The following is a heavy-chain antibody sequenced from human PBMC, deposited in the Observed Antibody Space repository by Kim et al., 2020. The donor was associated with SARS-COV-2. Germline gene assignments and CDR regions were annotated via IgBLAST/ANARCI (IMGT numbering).Heavy chain of an antibody. V-gene: IGHV3-23*01. Sequence: GGSLRLSCAASGFTFSSYAMSWVRQAPGKGLEWVSAISGSGGSTYYADSVKGRFTISRDNSKNTLYLQMNSLRAEDTAVYYCAKDPRDAVYYYYGMDVWGEGTTVTVSS. J-gene: IGHJ6*04. D-gene: IGHD6-19*01. CDR2: ISGSGGST. CDR1: GFTFSSYA. CDR3: AKDPRDAVYYYYGMDV.